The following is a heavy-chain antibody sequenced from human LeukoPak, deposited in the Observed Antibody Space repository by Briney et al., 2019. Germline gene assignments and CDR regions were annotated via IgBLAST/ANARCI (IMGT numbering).Heavy chain of an antibody. CDR3: ARVSSGSYYFDS. Sequence: SETLSLTCTVSGGSISSYYWSWIRQPPGKGLEWIGYIYYSGSTKYKPSLKSRVTISVDTSKNQFSLKLSSVTAADTAVYYCARVSSGSYYFDSWGQGTLVTVSS. CDR2: IYYSGST. V-gene: IGHV4-59*01. CDR1: GGSISSYY. D-gene: IGHD1-26*01. J-gene: IGHJ4*02.